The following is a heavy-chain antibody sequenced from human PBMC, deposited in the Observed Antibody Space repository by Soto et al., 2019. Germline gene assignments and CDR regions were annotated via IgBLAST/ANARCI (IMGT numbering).Heavy chain of an antibody. V-gene: IGHV1-69*02. J-gene: IGHJ5*02. CDR2: IIPILGIA. Sequence: SVKVSCKASGGTFSSYTISWVRQAPGQGLEWMGRIIPILGIANCAQKFQGRVTITADKSTSTAYMELSSLRSEDTAVYYCASETPSNWFDPWGQGTLVTVSS. CDR1: GGTFSSYT. CDR3: ASETPSNWFDP.